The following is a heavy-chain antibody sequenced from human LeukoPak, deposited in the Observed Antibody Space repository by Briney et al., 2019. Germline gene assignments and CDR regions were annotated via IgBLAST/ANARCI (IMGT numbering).Heavy chain of an antibody. CDR3: SRDTDNYDGSGHLFDY. CDR2: ISTYNGDT. D-gene: IGHD3-22*01. V-gene: IGHV1-18*01. Sequence: GASVKVSCKASGYTFTTYGISWVRQAPGQGLEWMGWISTYNGDTNYAQKLQGRITMTTDASTSTAYMELRSLRSDDTAVYYCSRDTDNYDGSGHLFDYWGQGTLVTVSS. J-gene: IGHJ4*02. CDR1: GYTFTTYG.